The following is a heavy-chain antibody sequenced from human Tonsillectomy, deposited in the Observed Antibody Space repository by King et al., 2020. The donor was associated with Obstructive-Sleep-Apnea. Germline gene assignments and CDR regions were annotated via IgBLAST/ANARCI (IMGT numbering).Heavy chain of an antibody. CDR2: MYSSGST. D-gene: IGHD1-26*01. CDR1: GASVSSFY. V-gene: IGHV4-4*07. CDR3: ARLGETIYYYYGMDV. J-gene: IGHJ6*02. Sequence: QLQESGPGLVEPSETLSLTCSVSGASVSSFYWSWIRQPAGKGLEWIGRMYSSGSTDYNPSLKSRVTMSVDTSRNQVSLKLTSVTAADTAVYYCARLGETIYYYYGMDVWGHGTTVTVSS.